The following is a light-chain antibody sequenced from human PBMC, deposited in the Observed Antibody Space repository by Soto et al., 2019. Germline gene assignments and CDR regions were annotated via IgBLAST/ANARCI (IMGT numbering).Light chain of an antibody. CDR1: QSISSN. V-gene: IGKV3-15*01. J-gene: IGKJ1*01. CDR2: ATL. CDR3: QHYNNWPPWT. Sequence: EIVMTQSPATLSVSPGERATLSCRASQSISSNLAWYQQKPGQAPRLLMYATLTRATGIPARFRGSGSGTEFTLTISSLQSEDFAVYYCQHYNNWPPWTFGQGTKVEIK.